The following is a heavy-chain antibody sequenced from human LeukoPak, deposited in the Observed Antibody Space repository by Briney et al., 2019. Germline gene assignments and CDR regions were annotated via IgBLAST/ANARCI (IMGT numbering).Heavy chain of an antibody. CDR1: GDTLTELS. V-gene: IGHV1-24*01. J-gene: IGHJ5*02. CDR3: ATAPSGDYGDSYNWFDP. D-gene: IGHD4-17*01. CDR2: FYPEDGET. Sequence: ASVKVSCKVSGDTLTELSMHWLRQAPGKGPEWMGRFYPEDGETIYAQKFQGRVTMTEDTSTDTAYMELSSLRSEDTAVYYCATAPSGDYGDSYNWFDPWGQGTLVTVSS.